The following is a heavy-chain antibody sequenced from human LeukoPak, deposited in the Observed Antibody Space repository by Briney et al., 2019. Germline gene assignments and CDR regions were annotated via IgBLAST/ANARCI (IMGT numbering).Heavy chain of an antibody. Sequence: ASVKVSCKVSGYTLTELSMHWVRQAPGKGLEWMGGFDPEDGETIYAQKFQGRVTMTEDTSTDTAYMELSSLRSEDTAVYYCATGRPSSWYQGVAAFDIWGQGTMVTVSS. CDR2: FDPEDGET. J-gene: IGHJ3*02. CDR3: ATGRPSSWYQGVAAFDI. V-gene: IGHV1-24*01. D-gene: IGHD6-13*01. CDR1: GYTLTELS.